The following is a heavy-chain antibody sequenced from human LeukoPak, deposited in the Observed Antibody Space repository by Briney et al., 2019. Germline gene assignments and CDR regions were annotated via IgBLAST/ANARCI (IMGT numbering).Heavy chain of an antibody. J-gene: IGHJ5*02. V-gene: IGHV4-34*01. D-gene: IGHD3-3*01. CDR2: INHSGST. CDR1: GGSFSGYY. Sequence: SETLSLTCAVCGGSFSGYYWSWIRQPPGKGLEWIGEINHSGSTNYNPSLKSRVTISVDTSKNQFSLKLSSVTAADTAVYYCARGKTYPNYDFWSGYYMKWFDPWGQGTLVTVSS. CDR3: ARGKTYPNYDFWSGYYMKWFDP.